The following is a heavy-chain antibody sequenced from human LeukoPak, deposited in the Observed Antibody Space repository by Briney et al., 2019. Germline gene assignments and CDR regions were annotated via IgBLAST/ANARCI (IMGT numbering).Heavy chain of an antibody. J-gene: IGHJ4*02. CDR3: AREGDSSSWSFDN. D-gene: IGHD6-13*01. CDR2: IWYDGSNK. Sequence: GGSLRLSCVASGFTFRSYGMHWVRQAPGKGLEWLAVIWYDGSNKFYAGSVKGRFTISRDNSNNTLYLQMNSLRAEDTAVYYCAREGDSSSWSFDNWGQGTLVTVSS. V-gene: IGHV3-33*01. CDR1: GFTFRSYG.